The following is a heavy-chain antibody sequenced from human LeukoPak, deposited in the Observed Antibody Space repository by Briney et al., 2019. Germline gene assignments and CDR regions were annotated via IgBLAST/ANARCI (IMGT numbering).Heavy chain of an antibody. CDR3: VRLTCSGSSCSGGGAFDV. CDR2: IFYNGGS. CDR1: GDSISSGGDL. J-gene: IGHJ3*01. V-gene: IGHV4-31*03. D-gene: IGHD2-2*01. Sequence: SETLSLTCSVAGDSISSGGDLWTWMRQHPGKGLEWIGYIFYNGGSYYRQSLQTRLPISVDTSQKHFSLKMRSVTAADTAVYYCVRLTCSGSSCSGGGAFDVWGQGTVVTVSS.